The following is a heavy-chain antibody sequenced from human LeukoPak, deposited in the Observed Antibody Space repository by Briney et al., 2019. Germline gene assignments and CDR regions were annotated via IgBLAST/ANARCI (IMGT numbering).Heavy chain of an antibody. J-gene: IGHJ4*02. CDR3: AKAGSGYYFPFDY. Sequence: PGGPLRLSCAASGFTFSSYAMSWVRQAPGKGLEWVSGISGSGGSTFYADSVKGRFTISRDNSKNTLYLQMNSLRAEDTAVYYCAKAGSGYYFPFDYWGQGTLVPVSS. CDR2: ISGSGGST. V-gene: IGHV3-23*01. D-gene: IGHD3-22*01. CDR1: GFTFSSYA.